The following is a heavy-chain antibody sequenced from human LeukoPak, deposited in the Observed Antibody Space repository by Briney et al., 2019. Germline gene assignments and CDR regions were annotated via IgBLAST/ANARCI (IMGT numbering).Heavy chain of an antibody. CDR1: GYTLTELS. V-gene: IGHV1-24*01. Sequence: ASVKVSCKVSGYTLTELSMHWVRQAPGKGLEWMGGFDPEDGETIYARKFQGRVTMTEDTSTDTAYMELSSLRSEDTAVYYCATPSGWEQPRGDAFDIWGQGTTVTVSS. CDR3: ATPSGWEQPRGDAFDI. J-gene: IGHJ3*02. D-gene: IGHD1-26*01. CDR2: FDPEDGET.